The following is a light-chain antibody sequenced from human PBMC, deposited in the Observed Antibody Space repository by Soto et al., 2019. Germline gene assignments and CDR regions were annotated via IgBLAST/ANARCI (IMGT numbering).Light chain of an antibody. CDR2: AAS. CDR1: QTISSY. Sequence: DIQMTQSPSSLSASTGDRVTITCRASQTISSYLNWYQQAPGKAPRLLIYAASILQSGVPSRFSGSGSGTDFTLTISSLQPEDFATYYCQQTYTTLFTFGGGTKVEIK. CDR3: QQTYTTLFT. V-gene: IGKV1-39*01. J-gene: IGKJ4*01.